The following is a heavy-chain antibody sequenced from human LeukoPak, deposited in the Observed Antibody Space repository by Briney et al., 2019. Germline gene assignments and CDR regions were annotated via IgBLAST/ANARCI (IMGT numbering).Heavy chain of an antibody. CDR3: ARASGSYYGFNWFDP. CDR1: GGSISSSSYY. CDR2: IYYSGST. V-gene: IGHV4-39*06. D-gene: IGHD1-26*01. J-gene: IGHJ5*02. Sequence: SETLSLTCTVSGGSISSSSYYWGWIRQPPGKGLEWIGSIYYSGSTYYNPSLKSRVTISVDTSKNQFPLKLSSVTAADTAVYYCARASGSYYGFNWFDPWGQGTLVTVSS.